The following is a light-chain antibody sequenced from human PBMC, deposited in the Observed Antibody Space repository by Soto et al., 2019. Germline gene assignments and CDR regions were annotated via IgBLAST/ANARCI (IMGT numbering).Light chain of an antibody. V-gene: IGKV1-39*01. Sequence: DIQMTQSPSSLSASVGDRVTITCRASQSTSTYLKWYQQKRGKAPKLLIFAASSLQSVVPSRFSGSGSGTDFTLTISSLQPEDFETFYCQQSYSIPLTFCVGTKVEI. CDR2: AAS. CDR1: QSTSTY. CDR3: QQSYSIPLT. J-gene: IGKJ4*01.